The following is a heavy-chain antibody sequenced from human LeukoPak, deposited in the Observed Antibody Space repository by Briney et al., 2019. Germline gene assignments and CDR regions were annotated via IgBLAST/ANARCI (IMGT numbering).Heavy chain of an antibody. J-gene: IGHJ6*03. CDR2: IYYSGST. Sequence: SETLSLTCTVSGGSISSYYWSWIRQPPGKGLEWIGYIYYSGSTNYNPSLKSRVTISVDTSKNQFSLKLSSVTAAGTAVYYCARVSGGCSYGYVRLSYYYMDVWGKGTTVTVSS. CDR3: ARVSGGCSYGYVRLSYYYMDV. V-gene: IGHV4-59*01. D-gene: IGHD5-18*01. CDR1: GGSISSYY.